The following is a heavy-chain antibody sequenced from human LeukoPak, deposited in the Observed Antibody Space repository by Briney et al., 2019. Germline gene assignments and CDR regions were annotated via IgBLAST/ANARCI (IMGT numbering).Heavy chain of an antibody. Sequence: SVKVSCKASGGTFSSYAISWVRQAPGQGLEWMGGIIPIFGTANYAQKFQGRVTITADESTSTAYMELSSLRSEDTAVYYCARDPRRDTAMVTVDYWGQGTLVTVSS. V-gene: IGHV1-69*13. CDR3: ARDPRRDTAMVTVDY. CDR2: IIPIFGTA. CDR1: GGTFSSYA. J-gene: IGHJ4*02. D-gene: IGHD5-18*01.